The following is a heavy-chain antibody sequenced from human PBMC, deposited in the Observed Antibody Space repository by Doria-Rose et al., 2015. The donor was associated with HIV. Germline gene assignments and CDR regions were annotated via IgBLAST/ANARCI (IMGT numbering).Heavy chain of an antibody. J-gene: IGHJ4*02. Sequence: QLQESGPGLVKPSGTLSLTCAVSGGSISSSNWWSWVRQPPGKGLEWIGQIYHSGNTNYNPSLKSRVTISADEPKNQFSLKLTSVTAADTAVYYCARDLGIQLWLGYWGQGTLVTVSS. CDR2: IYHSGNT. CDR1: GGSISSSNW. D-gene: IGHD5-18*01. V-gene: IGHV4-4*02. CDR3: ARDLGIQLWLGY.